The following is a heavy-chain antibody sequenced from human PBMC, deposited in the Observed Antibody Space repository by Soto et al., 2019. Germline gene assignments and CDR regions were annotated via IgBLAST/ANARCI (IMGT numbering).Heavy chain of an antibody. CDR3: ARVNRVAAAPVYYSYVRDV. Sequence: SETLFLTCTVSGGSICSYYLSWIRQPPGKGLEWIGYIYYSGSTNYNPSLKSRVTISVDTSKNQFSLKLSSVTAADTAVYYCARVNRVAAAPVYYSYVRDVWGQGTTVTVSS. CDR2: IYYSGST. J-gene: IGHJ6*02. CDR1: GGSICSYY. D-gene: IGHD6-13*01. V-gene: IGHV4-59*01.